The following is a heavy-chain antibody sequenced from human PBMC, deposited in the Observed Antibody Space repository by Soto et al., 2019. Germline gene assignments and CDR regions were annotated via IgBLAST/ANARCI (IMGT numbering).Heavy chain of an antibody. Sequence: GGSLRLSCAASGFTFSSYSMNWVRQAPGKGLEWVSSISSSSSYIYYADSVKGRFTISRDNAKNSLYLQMNSLRAEDTAVYYCARDRIAVAGGEPWGQGTLVTVSS. CDR3: ARDRIAVAGGEP. J-gene: IGHJ5*02. V-gene: IGHV3-21*01. CDR2: ISSSSSYI. D-gene: IGHD6-19*01. CDR1: GFTFSSYS.